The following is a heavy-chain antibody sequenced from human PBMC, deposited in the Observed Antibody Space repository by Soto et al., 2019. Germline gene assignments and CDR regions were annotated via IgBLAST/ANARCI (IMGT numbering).Heavy chain of an antibody. D-gene: IGHD1-1*01. CDR1: GHSFISHY. J-gene: IGHJ5*02. CDR2: IHPAGINT. CDR3: ARDTSWKDLVWCFDP. Sequence: GASVKVSCKAFGHSFISHYMHWVRQAPGQGLEWMGTIHPAGINTAYAQKFQGRVTMTTDTSTSTVYMELTSLTSEDTAVYYCARDTSWKDLVWCFDPWGPGPLVTVSS. V-gene: IGHV1-46*03.